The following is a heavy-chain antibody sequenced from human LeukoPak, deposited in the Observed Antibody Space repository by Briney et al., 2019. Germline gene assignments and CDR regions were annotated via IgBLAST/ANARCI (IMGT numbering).Heavy chain of an antibody. Sequence: GGSLSLSCAASGFRFDDYGMSWVRHVPGKGLEVVSGTNWDGTSTGYADSVLGRFTISRDNVKNFLYLRMKSLRVEDTALYFCGRVYCSTTRCYDSYDYYMDVWGKGATVTVSS. J-gene: IGHJ6*03. CDR3: GRVYCSTTRCYDSYDYYMDV. CDR1: GFRFDDYG. D-gene: IGHD2-2*01. V-gene: IGHV3-20*04. CDR2: TNWDGTST.